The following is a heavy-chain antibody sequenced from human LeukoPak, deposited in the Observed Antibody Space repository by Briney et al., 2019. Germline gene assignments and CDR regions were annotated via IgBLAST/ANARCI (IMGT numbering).Heavy chain of an antibody. Sequence: PGGSLRLSCVASGFSFNNYRITWVRQAPGKGLEWVANIKQDGSEKQYVDSVKGRFAISRDNAKKSLYLQTNTLRAEDTAVYYCVRGPHIAATSYWGQGTLVTVSS. D-gene: IGHD6-25*01. CDR2: IKQDGSEK. CDR3: VRGPHIAATSY. J-gene: IGHJ4*02. V-gene: IGHV3-7*03. CDR1: GFSFNNYR.